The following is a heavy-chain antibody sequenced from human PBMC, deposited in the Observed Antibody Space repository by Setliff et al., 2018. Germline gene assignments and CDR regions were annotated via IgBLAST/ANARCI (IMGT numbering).Heavy chain of an antibody. CDR2: INTNNGAT. V-gene: IGHV1-18*01. CDR1: GYTFTTYG. J-gene: IGHJ4*02. D-gene: IGHD2-2*01. CDR3: ERLVRYCSTTSCQRTSGDDF. Sequence: ASVKVSCKASGYTFTTYGISWVRQAPGQGLEWMGYINTNNGATYYAHKVQGRLTMTTDTSTSTAYMELRSLRSDDTAVYYCERLVRYCSTTSCQRTSGDDFWGLGTLVTVSS.